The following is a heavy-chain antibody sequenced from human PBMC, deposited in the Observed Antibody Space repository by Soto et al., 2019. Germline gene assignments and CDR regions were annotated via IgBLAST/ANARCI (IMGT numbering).Heavy chain of an antibody. V-gene: IGHV2-5*02. Sequence: SGPTLVNPTHTLTLTCTFSGFSVTTSGVGVGWIRQPPGKALEWLALIYWDDDKRHSPSLKSRLTITKDTSKNQVVLTMTNMDPVDTATYYCARRRDGYNDFDYWGQGTLVTVSS. CDR3: ARRRDGYNDFDY. D-gene: IGHD5-12*01. J-gene: IGHJ4*02. CDR2: IYWDDDK. CDR1: GFSVTTSGVG.